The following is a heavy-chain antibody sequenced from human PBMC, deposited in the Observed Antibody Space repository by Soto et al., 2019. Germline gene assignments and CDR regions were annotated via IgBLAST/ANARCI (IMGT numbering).Heavy chain of an antibody. V-gene: IGHV3-15*01. Sequence: PGGSLRLSCAASGFTFSNAWMSWVRQAPGKGLEWVGRIKSKTDGGTTDYAAPVKGRFTISRDDSKNTLYLQMNSLKTEDTAVYYCTGSKVYYYGMDVWGQGTTVTVSS. CDR1: GFTFSNAW. CDR3: TGSKVYYYGMDV. J-gene: IGHJ6*02. CDR2: IKSKTDGGTT. D-gene: IGHD3-10*01.